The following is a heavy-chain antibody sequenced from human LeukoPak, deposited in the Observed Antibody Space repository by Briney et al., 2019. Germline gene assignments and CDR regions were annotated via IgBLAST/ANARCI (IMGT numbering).Heavy chain of an antibody. CDR2: INHSGST. CDR1: GGSLSGYY. V-gene: IGHV4-34*01. D-gene: IGHD6-19*01. CDR3: ARGVRNGIAVAGTDYFDY. J-gene: IGHJ4*02. Sequence: PSETLSLTCAVYGGSLSGYYWSWIRQPPGKGLEWIGEINHSGSTNYNPSLKSRVTISVDTSKNQFSLKLSSVTAADTAVYYCARGVRNGIAVAGTDYFDYWGQGTLVTVSS.